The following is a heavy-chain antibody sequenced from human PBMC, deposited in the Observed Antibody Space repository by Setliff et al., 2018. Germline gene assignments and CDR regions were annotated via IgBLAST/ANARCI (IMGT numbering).Heavy chain of an antibody. V-gene: IGHV3-74*01. Sequence: PGGSLSLSCGAFGFTFSKYWMYWVRQAPGKGLVWLSRINGDATITNYADSVKGRFTISRDNGRNTLYLQINSLRGEDTGVYFCAALDWGENFYNVDAWGKGTTVTVSS. CDR3: AALDWGENFYNVDA. J-gene: IGHJ6*03. CDR1: GFTFSKYW. CDR2: INGDATIT. D-gene: IGHD7-27*01.